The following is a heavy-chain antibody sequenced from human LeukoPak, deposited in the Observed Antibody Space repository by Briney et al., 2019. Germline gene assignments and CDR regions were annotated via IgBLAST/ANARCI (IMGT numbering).Heavy chain of an antibody. Sequence: SETLSLTCAVYGGSFSGYYWSWIRQPPGKGLEWIGEINHGGSTNYNPSLKSRVTISVDTSKNQFSLKLSSVTAADTAVYYCARHTTVTTWWFDPWGQGTLVTVSS. D-gene: IGHD4-17*01. V-gene: IGHV4-34*01. CDR2: INHGGST. J-gene: IGHJ5*02. CDR3: ARHTTVTTWWFDP. CDR1: GGSFSGYY.